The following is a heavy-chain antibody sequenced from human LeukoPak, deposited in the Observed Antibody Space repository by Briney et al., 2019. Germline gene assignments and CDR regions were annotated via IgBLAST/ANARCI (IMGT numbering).Heavy chain of an antibody. V-gene: IGHV3-21*01. Sequence: GGSLRLSCAASGFTFSSYSMNWVRQAPGKGLEWVSSISSSSSYIYYADSVKGRFTISRDNAKNSLYLQMNSLRAEDTAVYYCARDLVSDYGMDVWGQGTTVTVSS. D-gene: IGHD2-15*01. CDR2: ISSSSSYI. CDR3: ARDLVSDYGMDV. CDR1: GFTFSSYS. J-gene: IGHJ6*02.